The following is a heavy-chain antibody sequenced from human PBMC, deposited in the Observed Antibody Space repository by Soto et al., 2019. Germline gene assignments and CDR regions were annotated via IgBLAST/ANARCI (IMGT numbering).Heavy chain of an antibody. V-gene: IGHV1-69*02. Sequence: QVQLVQSGAEVKKPGSSVKVSCKASGGTFSSYTISWVRQAPGQGLEWMGRIIPILGIANYAQKFQGRVTITADKSTSTAYMELSSLRSEETAVYYCARARRLVGAVDYWGQGTLVTVSS. J-gene: IGHJ4*02. CDR3: ARARRLVGAVDY. CDR1: GGTFSSYT. D-gene: IGHD1-26*01. CDR2: IIPILGIA.